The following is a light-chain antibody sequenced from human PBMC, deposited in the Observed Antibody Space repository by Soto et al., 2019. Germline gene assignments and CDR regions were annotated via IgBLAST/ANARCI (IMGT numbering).Light chain of an antibody. CDR3: QQANSFPWT. Sequence: DIQMTQSPSSVSASVGDRVTMTCRASQGISSWLVWYQQKPGKAPKLLIYAASSLQSGVPSRFSGSGSGTDFTLTISGLQPEDLATYYCQQANSFPWTFGKGTKVDIK. V-gene: IGKV1-12*01. J-gene: IGKJ1*01. CDR2: AAS. CDR1: QGISSW.